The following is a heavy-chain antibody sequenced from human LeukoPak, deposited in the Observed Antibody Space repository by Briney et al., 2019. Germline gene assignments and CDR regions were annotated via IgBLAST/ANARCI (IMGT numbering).Heavy chain of an antibody. J-gene: IGHJ5*02. CDR2: ISAYNGNT. V-gene: IGHV1-18*01. CDR3: ARGYDFWSGYEGFNWFDP. D-gene: IGHD3-3*01. CDR1: GYTFTSYG. Sequence: ASVKVSCKASGYTFTSYGISWVRQAPGQGLEWMGRISAYNGNTNYAQKLQGRVTMTTDTSTSTAYMELRSLRSDDTAVYYCARGYDFWSGYEGFNWFDPWGQGTLVTVSS.